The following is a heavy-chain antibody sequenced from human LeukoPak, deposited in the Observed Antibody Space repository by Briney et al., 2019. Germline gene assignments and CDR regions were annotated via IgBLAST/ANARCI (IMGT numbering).Heavy chain of an antibody. J-gene: IGHJ4*02. CDR2: IWYDGSNK. Sequence: SGGSLRLSCAASGFTFSSYGMHWVRQAPGKGLEWVAVIWYDGSNKYYADSVKGRFTISRDNSKNTLYLQINSLRAEDTAVYYCAKPSPRCSSTSCYPWYWGQGTLVTVSS. CDR3: AKPSPRCSSTSCYPWY. V-gene: IGHV3-33*06. D-gene: IGHD2-2*01. CDR1: GFTFSSYG.